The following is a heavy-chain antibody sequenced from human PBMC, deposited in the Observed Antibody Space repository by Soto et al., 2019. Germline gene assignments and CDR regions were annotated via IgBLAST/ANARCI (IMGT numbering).Heavy chain of an antibody. CDR1: AGSISSGGYY. J-gene: IGHJ4*02. CDR2: IYYSGTTYYT. V-gene: IGHV4-31*02. Sequence: QVQLQESGPGLVKPSQNLSLTCTVSAGSISSGGYYWSWIRQHPGKGLEWIGYIYYSGTTYYTYYNPSLKSRVTISVDASKNQFSLKLSSVTAADTAVYYCARETLTWGQGTLVTVS. CDR3: ARETLT.